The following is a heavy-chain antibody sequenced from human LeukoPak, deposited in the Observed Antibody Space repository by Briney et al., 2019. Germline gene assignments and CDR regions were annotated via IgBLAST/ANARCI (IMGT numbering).Heavy chain of an antibody. CDR2: IIPILGTA. CDR1: GGTFSSYA. J-gene: IGHJ4*02. V-gene: IGHV1-69*11. CDR3: VGGDDPRYCSSTSCYKNRPFDY. D-gene: IGHD2-2*02. Sequence: SVKVSCKASGGTFSSYAISWVRQAPGQGLEWMGRIIPILGTANYAQKFQGRVTITADESTSTAYMELSSLRSEDTAVYYCVGGDDPRYCSSTSCYKNRPFDYWGQGTLVTVSS.